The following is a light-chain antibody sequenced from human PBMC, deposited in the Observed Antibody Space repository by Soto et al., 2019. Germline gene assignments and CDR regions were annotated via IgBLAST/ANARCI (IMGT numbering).Light chain of an antibody. CDR2: AAS. Sequence: DLQMTQSPSSLSASVGDRVTITCRASQSISSYLNWYQQKPGKAPKLLIYAASSLQSGVPSRFSGSGSGTAFTLTISSLQPEDFATYYCQQSYSTPLYTFGQGTKLEIK. CDR3: QQSYSTPLYT. CDR1: QSISSY. J-gene: IGKJ2*01. V-gene: IGKV1-39*01.